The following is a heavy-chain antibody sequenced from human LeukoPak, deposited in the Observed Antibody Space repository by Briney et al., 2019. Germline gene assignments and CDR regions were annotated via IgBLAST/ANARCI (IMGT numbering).Heavy chain of an antibody. CDR3: ARAESIAVAGYNYYYYYMDV. CDR1: GDSISSSNSY. CDR2: IYYSGNT. J-gene: IGHJ6*03. V-gene: IGHV4-39*07. Sequence: SETLSLTCTVSGDSISSSNSYWGWIRQPPGKGLEWIGSIYYSGNTYYNASLKSRVTISVDTSKNQFSLKLSSVTAADTAVYYCARAESIAVAGYNYYYYYMDVWGKGTTVTVSS. D-gene: IGHD6-19*01.